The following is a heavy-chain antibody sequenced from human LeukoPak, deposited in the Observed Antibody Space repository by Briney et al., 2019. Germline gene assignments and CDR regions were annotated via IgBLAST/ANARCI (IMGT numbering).Heavy chain of an antibody. CDR2: IYYSGST. Sequence: SETLSLTCTVSGGSISSSSYYWSWIRQPPGKGLEWIGYIYYSGSTNYNPSPKSRVTISVDTSKNQFSLKLSSVTAADTAVYYCARSRIYCSSTSCYRYFDYWGQGTLVTVSS. V-gene: IGHV4-61*01. D-gene: IGHD2-2*02. CDR1: GGSISSSSYY. J-gene: IGHJ4*02. CDR3: ARSRIYCSSTSCYRYFDY.